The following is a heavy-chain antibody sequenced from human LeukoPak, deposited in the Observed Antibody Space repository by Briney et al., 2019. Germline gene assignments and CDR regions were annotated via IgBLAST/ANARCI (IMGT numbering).Heavy chain of an antibody. J-gene: IGHJ3*02. CDR3: ARDPTTVTKGFDI. D-gene: IGHD4-17*01. CDR2: ISYGGST. Sequence: SETLSLTCTVSDASFNTHYWTWIRQPPGKGLEWIGYISYGGSTNYNPSLKSRVTISVDTSKNQFFLRLTSLTATDTAVYYCARDPTTVTKGFDIWGQGTMVTVSS. V-gene: IGHV4-59*11. CDR1: DASFNTHY.